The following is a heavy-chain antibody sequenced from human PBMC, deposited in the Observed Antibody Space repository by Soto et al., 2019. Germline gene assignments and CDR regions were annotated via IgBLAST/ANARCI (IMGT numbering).Heavy chain of an antibody. CDR2: IIPIFGTA. CDR1: GGTFSSYA. J-gene: IGHJ3*02. Sequence: QVQLVQSGAEVKKPGSSVKVSCKASGGTFSSYAISWVRQAPGQGLEWMGGIIPIFGTANYAQKFQGRVTITADEPTSTAYMELSSLRSENTAVYYCARERTTFALTHDAFDIWGQGTMVTVSS. V-gene: IGHV1-69*01. CDR3: ARERTTFALTHDAFDI. D-gene: IGHD4-17*01.